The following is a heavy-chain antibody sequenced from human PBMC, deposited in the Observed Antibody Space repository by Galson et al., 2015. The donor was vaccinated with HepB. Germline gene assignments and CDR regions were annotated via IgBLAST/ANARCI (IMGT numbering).Heavy chain of an antibody. D-gene: IGHD2-2*01. CDR3: AKGFVGYTSSTYGEKFDY. V-gene: IGHV3-23*01. J-gene: IGHJ4*02. Sequence: SLRLSCAASGFTFSDYAMSWVRQTPDRGLEWVSGISGGGGSTYYADSVKGRFTISRDNSKNTLFLQMNSLRAEDTAVYYCAKGFVGYTSSTYGEKFDYWGQGTLVTVSS. CDR2: ISGGGGST. CDR1: GFTFSDYA.